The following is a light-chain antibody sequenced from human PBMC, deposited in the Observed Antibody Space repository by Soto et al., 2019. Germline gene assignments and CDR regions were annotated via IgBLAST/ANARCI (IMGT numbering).Light chain of an antibody. J-gene: IGKJ5*01. CDR3: QQYGSSPFIT. V-gene: IGKV3-20*01. Sequence: EIVLTQSPGTLSLSPGERATLSCRASQSVSSSYLAWYQQKPGQAPRLLIYGASSRATGIPDRFSGSGSGTDFTLTISRLEPEDFAVYYCQQYGSSPFITFGQVTRLEIK. CDR1: QSVSSSY. CDR2: GAS.